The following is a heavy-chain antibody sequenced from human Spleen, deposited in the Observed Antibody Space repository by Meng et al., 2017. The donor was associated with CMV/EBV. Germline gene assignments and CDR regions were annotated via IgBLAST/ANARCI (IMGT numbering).Heavy chain of an antibody. Sequence: GESLKISCAASGFTVSSNYVSWVRQAPGKGLEWVSVIYSGGSTYYADSVKGRFTISRDNSKNTLYLQMNRLRAEDTAVYYCARRMTEHRGGSSYEYWFDFWGQGTLVTVSS. J-gene: IGHJ5*01. D-gene: IGHD2-15*01. CDR3: ARRMTEHRGGSSYEYWFDF. CDR1: GFTVSSNY. V-gene: IGHV3-53*01. CDR2: IYSGGST.